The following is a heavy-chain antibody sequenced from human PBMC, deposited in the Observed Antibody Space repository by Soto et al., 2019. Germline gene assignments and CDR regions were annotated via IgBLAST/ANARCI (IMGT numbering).Heavy chain of an antibody. V-gene: IGHV1-69*13. Sequence: ASVKVSCKASGGTFSSYAISWVRQAPGQGLEWMGGIIPIFGTANYAQKFQGRVTITADESTSTAYMELSSLRSEDTAVYYCARDPAAIGLRENWFDPWGQGTLVTVPS. CDR1: GGTFSSYA. CDR3: ARDPAAIGLRENWFDP. J-gene: IGHJ5*02. CDR2: IIPIFGTA. D-gene: IGHD2-2*02.